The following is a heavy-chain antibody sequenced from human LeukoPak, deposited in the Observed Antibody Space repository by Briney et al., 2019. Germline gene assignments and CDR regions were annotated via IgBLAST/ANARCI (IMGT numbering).Heavy chain of an antibody. V-gene: IGHV3-21*01. J-gene: IGHJ4*02. CDR1: GFTFSSYS. D-gene: IGHD4-17*01. CDR2: ISSSSSYI. CDR3: ARGLMTTVTNFDY. Sequence: AGGSLRLSCAASGFTFSSYSMNWVRQAPGKGLEWVSSISSSSSYIYYADSVKGRFTIYRDNAKNSLYLQMNSLRAEDTAVYYCARGLMTTVTNFDYWGQGTLVTVSS.